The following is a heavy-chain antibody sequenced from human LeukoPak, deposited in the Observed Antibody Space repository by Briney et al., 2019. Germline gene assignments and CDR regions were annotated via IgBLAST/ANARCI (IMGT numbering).Heavy chain of an antibody. CDR2: IHSGGST. Sequence: GGSLRLSCAASGFTVSSNYMSWVRQAPGKGLEWVSVIHSGGSTYYADSVKGRFTISRDNSKNTLYLQMHSLRAEDTAVYYCARRLIVGATDHFDNWGQGTLVTVSS. V-gene: IGHV3-66*04. CDR3: ARRLIVGATDHFDN. CDR1: GFTVSSNY. J-gene: IGHJ4*02. D-gene: IGHD1-26*01.